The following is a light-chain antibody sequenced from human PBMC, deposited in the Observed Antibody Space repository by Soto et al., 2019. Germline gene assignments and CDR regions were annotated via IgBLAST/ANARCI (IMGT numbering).Light chain of an antibody. CDR3: SSHTSSSTPYV. Sequence: QSALTQPASVSGSPGQSFTISCTGTSSDVGAYNYVSWYQQHPGKAPKLMIYEVSNRPSGVSNRFSGSKSGSTASLTISGLQAEDEADYYCSSHTSSSTPYVFGTGTKVTVL. V-gene: IGLV2-14*01. CDR2: EVS. CDR1: SSDVGAYNY. J-gene: IGLJ1*01.